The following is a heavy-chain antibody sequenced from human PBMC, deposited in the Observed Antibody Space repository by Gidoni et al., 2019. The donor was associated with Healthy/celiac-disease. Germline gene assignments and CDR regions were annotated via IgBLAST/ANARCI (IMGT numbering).Heavy chain of an antibody. J-gene: IGHJ4*02. D-gene: IGHD6-19*01. CDR1: GFTFSSYG. CDR3: AKDHWAVAGSRTVDY. V-gene: IGHV3-30*18. CDR2: ISYDGSNK. Sequence: QVQLVESGGGVVQPGRTLRLACEDAGFTFSSYGMHWVRQAPGKGLEWVAVISYDGSNKYYADSVKGRFTISRDNSKNTLYLQMNSLRAEDTAVYYCAKDHWAVAGSRTVDYWGQGTLVTVSS.